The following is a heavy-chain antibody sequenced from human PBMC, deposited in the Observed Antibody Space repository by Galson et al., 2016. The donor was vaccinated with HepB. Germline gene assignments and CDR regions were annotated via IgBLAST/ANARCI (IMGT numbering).Heavy chain of an antibody. V-gene: IGHV3-7*01. CDR1: GFSFSAYW. J-gene: IGHJ3*02. CDR3: VSGYTSGI. CDR2: TNENGSGK. D-gene: IGHD6-19*01. Sequence: SLRLSFAASGFSFSAYWMTWVRQAPGKGLEWVAGTNENGSGKNYVDSVKGRFTISRDNAKNSLFLQMGSLRVEDTGVYYCVSGYTSGIWGQGTVVTVSP.